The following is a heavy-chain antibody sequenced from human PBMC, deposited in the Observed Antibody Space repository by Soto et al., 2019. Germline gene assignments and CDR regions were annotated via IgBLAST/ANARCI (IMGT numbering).Heavy chain of an antibody. CDR2: IIPIFGTA. V-gene: IGHV1-69*06. D-gene: IGHD6-13*01. Sequence: SVKVSCKASGGTFNNYVINWVRQAPGQGLEWMAGIIPIFGTANYAQKFQGRVTITADKSTSTAYMELNSLRSEDTAVYYCAAIAAAGTSAFYYYYGMDVWGQGTTVTVSS. J-gene: IGHJ6*02. CDR3: AAIAAAGTSAFYYYYGMDV. CDR1: GGTFNNYV.